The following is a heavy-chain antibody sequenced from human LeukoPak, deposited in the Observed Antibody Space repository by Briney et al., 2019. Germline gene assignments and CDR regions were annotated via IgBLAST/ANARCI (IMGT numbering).Heavy chain of an antibody. J-gene: IGHJ6*03. D-gene: IGHD2-2*01. V-gene: IGHV4-61*02. CDR1: GGSISSGSYY. Sequence: PSQTLSLTCTVSGGSISSGSYYWSWIRQPAGKGLEWIGRIYTSGSTNYNPSLKSRVTISVDTSKNQFSLKLSSVTAADTAVYYCARRGQDQRYCSSTSCSVYYYYYYMDVWGKGTTVTVSS. CDR2: IYTSGST. CDR3: ARRGQDQRYCSSTSCSVYYYYYYMDV.